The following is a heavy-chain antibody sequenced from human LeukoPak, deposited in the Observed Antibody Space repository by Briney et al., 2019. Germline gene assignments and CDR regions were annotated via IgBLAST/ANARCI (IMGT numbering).Heavy chain of an antibody. J-gene: IGHJ4*02. Sequence: GRSLRLSCAASGFTFSSYAMHWVRQAPGKGLEWVAVISYDGSNKYYADSVKGRFTISRDNSKNTLYLQMNSLRAEDTAVYYCARGYGGNAPCLDYWGQGTLVTVSS. V-gene: IGHV3-30-3*01. D-gene: IGHD4-23*01. CDR2: ISYDGSNK. CDR1: GFTFSSYA. CDR3: ARGYGGNAPCLDY.